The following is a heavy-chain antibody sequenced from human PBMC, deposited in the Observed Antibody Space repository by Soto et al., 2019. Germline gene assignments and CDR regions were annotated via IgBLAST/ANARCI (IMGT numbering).Heavy chain of an antibody. CDR3: ARGDSTDCSNGVCSFFYNHDMDV. CDR2: INPKSGGT. CDR1: GYTFFTYD. Sequence: ASVKVSCKASGYTFFTYDISWVRQAPGQGLEWLGRINPKSGGTSTAQKFQGWVTMTTDTSISTASMELTRLTSDDTAIYYCARGDSTDCSNGVCSFFYNHDMDVWGQGTTVTVSS. V-gene: IGHV1-2*04. J-gene: IGHJ6*02. D-gene: IGHD2-8*01.